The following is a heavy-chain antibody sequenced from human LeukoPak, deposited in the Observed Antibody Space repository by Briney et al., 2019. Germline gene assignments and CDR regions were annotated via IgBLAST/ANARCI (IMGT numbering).Heavy chain of an antibody. J-gene: IGHJ4*02. CDR1: GYTFTGYY. CDR2: INPNSGGT. D-gene: IGHD5-18*01. Sequence: ASVKVSCKASGYTFTGYYMHWVRQAPGQGLEWMGWINPNSGGTNYAQKFQGRVTMTRDTSISTAYMELSRLRSDDTAVYYCASAGVDTAMDYYFDYWGQGTLVTVSS. CDR3: ASAGVDTAMDYYFDY. V-gene: IGHV1-2*02.